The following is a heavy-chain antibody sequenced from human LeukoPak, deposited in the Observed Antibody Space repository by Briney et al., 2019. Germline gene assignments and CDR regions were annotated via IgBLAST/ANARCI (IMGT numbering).Heavy chain of an antibody. V-gene: IGHV1-69*05. CDR1: GGTFSSYA. CDR3: ARDWNYDSSGYYYDESDEYFQH. Sequence: SVKVSCKASGGTFSSYAISWVRQAPGQGLEWMGRIIPIFGTANYAQKFQGRVTITTDESTSTAYMELSSLRSEDTAVYYCARDWNYDSSGYYYDESDEYFQHWGQGTLVTVSS. D-gene: IGHD3-22*01. J-gene: IGHJ1*01. CDR2: IIPIFGTA.